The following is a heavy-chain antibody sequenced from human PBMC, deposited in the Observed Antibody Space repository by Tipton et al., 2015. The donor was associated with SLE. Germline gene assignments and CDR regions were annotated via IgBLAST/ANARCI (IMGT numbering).Heavy chain of an antibody. J-gene: IGHJ3*02. CDR3: AKERKGRGRYYDFWSGYSSDAFDI. Sequence: SLRLSCAASGFTFDDYTMHWVRQAPGKGLEWVSLISWDGGSTYYADSVKGRFTISRDNSKNSLYLQMNSLRTEDTALYYCAKERKGRGRYYDFWSGYSSDAFDIWGQGTMVTVSS. V-gene: IGHV3-43*01. CDR2: ISWDGGST. D-gene: IGHD3-3*01. CDR1: GFTFDDYT.